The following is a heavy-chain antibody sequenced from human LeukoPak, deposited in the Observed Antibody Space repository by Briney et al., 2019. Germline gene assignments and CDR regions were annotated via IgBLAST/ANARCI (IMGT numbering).Heavy chain of an antibody. CDR3: AGSGGYSGYDYIT. Sequence: SETLSLTCTVSGGSISSYYWSWIRQPAGKGLEWIGRIYTSGSTNYNPSLKSRVTMSVDTSKNQFSLELSSVTAADTAVYYCAGSGGYSGYDYITWGQGTLVTVSS. CDR1: GGSISSYY. V-gene: IGHV4-4*07. J-gene: IGHJ4*02. CDR2: IYTSGST. D-gene: IGHD5-12*01.